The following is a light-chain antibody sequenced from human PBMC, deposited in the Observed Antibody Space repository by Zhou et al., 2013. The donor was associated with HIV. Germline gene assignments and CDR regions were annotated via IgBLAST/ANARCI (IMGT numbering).Light chain of an antibody. CDR1: SSDVGGYNY. V-gene: IGLV2-8*01. CDR3: SSYAGSDVWV. CDR2: EVS. Sequence: QSALTQPPSASGSPGQSVAISCTGTSSDVGGYNYVSWYQQHPGKVPKLMIYEVSKRPSGVPDRFSGSKSGNTASLTVSGLQAEDEADYYCSSYAGSDVWVFGGGTKVTV. J-gene: IGLJ3*02.